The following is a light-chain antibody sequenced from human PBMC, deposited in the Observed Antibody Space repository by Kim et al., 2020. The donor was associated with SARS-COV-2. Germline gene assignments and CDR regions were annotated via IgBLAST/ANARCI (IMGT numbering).Light chain of an antibody. J-gene: IGLJ2*01. CDR3: NSRDSSGPVV. V-gene: IGLV3-19*01. Sequence: VALGQTVRLTCQGDSLRSDYASWYQQKPGQAPVLVIYGKNNRPSGIPDRFSGSSSGNTASLTITGAQAEDEADYYCNSRDSSGPVVFGGGTKLTVL. CDR1: SLRSDY. CDR2: GKN.